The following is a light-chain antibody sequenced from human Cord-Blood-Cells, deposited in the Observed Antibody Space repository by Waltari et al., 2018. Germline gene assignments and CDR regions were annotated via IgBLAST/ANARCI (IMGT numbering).Light chain of an antibody. CDR2: SNN. J-gene: IGLJ3*02. Sequence: QSVLTQPPSASGTPGQRVTIPCSGSSSHIGSNTVNWYQQLPGTAPKLLIYSNNQRPSGVPVRFSGSKSGASAALAISGLRSEEEADYYCAAWDDSLNGPVFGGGTKLTVL. V-gene: IGLV1-44*01. CDR3: AAWDDSLNGPV. CDR1: SSHIGSNT.